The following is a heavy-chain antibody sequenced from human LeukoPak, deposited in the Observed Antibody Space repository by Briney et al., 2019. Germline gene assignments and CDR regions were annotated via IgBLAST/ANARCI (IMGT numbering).Heavy chain of an antibody. D-gene: IGHD3-10*01. CDR2: FDPEDGEA. V-gene: IGHV1-24*01. CDR3: ATGYGSGSYYNRPFDY. J-gene: IGHJ4*02. Sequence: ASVKVSCKVSGYTLTELSMRCVRQAPGKGREWMGGFDPEDGEAIYAQRFQGRVTMTEDTSTDTAYMELSSLRSEDTAVYYCATGYGSGSYYNRPFDYWGQGTLVTVSS. CDR1: GYTLTELS.